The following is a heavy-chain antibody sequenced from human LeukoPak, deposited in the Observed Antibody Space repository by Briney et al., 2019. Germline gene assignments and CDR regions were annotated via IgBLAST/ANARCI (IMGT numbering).Heavy chain of an antibody. CDR3: TRSLTTTVTTRFDP. D-gene: IGHD4-17*01. V-gene: IGHV5-10-1*01. Sequence: GESLKISRRGSRYSLTNSWIRRVRQMPGKGLEWMGRIDPSDSYTNYSPSFQGHVTMSADKSTSTVYLQWSSLKASDTAMYYCTRSLTTTVTTRFDPWGQGTLVTVSS. CDR2: IDPSDSYT. J-gene: IGHJ5*02. CDR1: RYSLTNSW.